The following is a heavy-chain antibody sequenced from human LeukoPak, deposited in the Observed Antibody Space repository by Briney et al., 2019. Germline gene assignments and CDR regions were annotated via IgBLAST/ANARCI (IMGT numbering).Heavy chain of an antibody. Sequence: QAGGSLRLSCAASGFTFSSYAMSWVRQAPGKGLEWVSAISGSGGSTYYADPVKGRFTISRDNSKNTLYLQMNSLRAEDTAVYYCARSKPDTAFTLYYYGMDVWGQGTTVTVSS. CDR1: GFTFSSYA. V-gene: IGHV3-23*01. CDR3: ARSKPDTAFTLYYYGMDV. CDR2: ISGSGGST. D-gene: IGHD5-18*01. J-gene: IGHJ6*02.